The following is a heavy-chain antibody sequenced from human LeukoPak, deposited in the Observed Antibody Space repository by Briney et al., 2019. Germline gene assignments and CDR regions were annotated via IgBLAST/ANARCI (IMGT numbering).Heavy chain of an antibody. J-gene: IGHJ4*02. D-gene: IGHD3-22*01. Sequence: GGSLRLSCAASGFTFSSYGMHWVRQAPGKGLEWVAFIRYDGNNKYYADSVKGRFTISRDNSKNTLYLQMNSLRAEDTAVYYCARLKRNGYYDSSGYYYFDYWGQGTLVTVSS. CDR2: IRYDGNNK. CDR1: GFTFSSYG. V-gene: IGHV3-30*02. CDR3: ARLKRNGYYDSSGYYYFDY.